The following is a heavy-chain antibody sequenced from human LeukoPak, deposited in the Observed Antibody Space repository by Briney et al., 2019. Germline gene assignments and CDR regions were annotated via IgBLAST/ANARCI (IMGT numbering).Heavy chain of an antibody. CDR1: GFTFSPYS. D-gene: IGHD2-2*01. V-gene: IGHV3-21*01. J-gene: IGHJ6*03. Sequence: GGSLRLSCTASGFTFSPYSMIWVRQAPGKGLEWVSSISSSGDYIYYAESLKGRFTISRDNAKNSVYLQMNSLRAEDTAVYFCARDSCSSTACYSYYMDGWGNGTAVTVSS. CDR3: ARDSCSSTACYSYYMDG. CDR2: ISSSGDYI.